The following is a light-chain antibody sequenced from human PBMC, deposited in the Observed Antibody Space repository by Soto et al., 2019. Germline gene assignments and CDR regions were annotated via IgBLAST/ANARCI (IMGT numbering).Light chain of an antibody. Sequence: IQMTQSPSSLSASVGDRVTITCQASQDISNYLNWYQQKPGKAPKLLIYDASNLETGVPSRFSGSGSGTDFTFTISSLQPEDIATYYCQQYDNLPSITFGQGTRLENK. CDR1: QDISNY. CDR2: DAS. CDR3: QQYDNLPSIT. J-gene: IGKJ5*01. V-gene: IGKV1-33*01.